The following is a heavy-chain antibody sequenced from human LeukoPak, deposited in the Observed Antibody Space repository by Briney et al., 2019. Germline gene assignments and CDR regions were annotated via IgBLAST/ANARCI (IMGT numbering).Heavy chain of an antibody. CDR1: GYTLTGYD. V-gene: IGHV1-8*01. CDR2: MNPNTGDT. CDR3: TRGSLSGSSRDY. D-gene: IGHD1-26*01. J-gene: IGHJ4*02. Sequence: GASVKVSCKASGYTLTGYDINWVRQATGQGLEWMGWMNPNTGDTGYSHNFQGRVTMTRDTSIDTAYMQLSGLTSEDTAVYYCTRGSLSGSSRDYWGQGTLVTVSS.